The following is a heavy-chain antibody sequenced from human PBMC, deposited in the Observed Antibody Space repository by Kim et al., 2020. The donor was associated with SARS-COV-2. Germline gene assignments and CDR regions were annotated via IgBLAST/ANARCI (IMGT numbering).Heavy chain of an antibody. CDR2: AYYSGNT. D-gene: IGHD6-19*01. CDR3: ARHRRYSSGWYV. J-gene: IGHJ2*01. CDR1: GGSLSSCSYY. Sequence: SETLSLTCTVSGGSLSSCSYYWGWLRQSPGMGLEWIGTAYYSGNTYYNPSLKSRVTISADTYKYQFSLKPGSVTAADTAVYYCARHRRYSSGWYV. V-gene: IGHV4-39*01.